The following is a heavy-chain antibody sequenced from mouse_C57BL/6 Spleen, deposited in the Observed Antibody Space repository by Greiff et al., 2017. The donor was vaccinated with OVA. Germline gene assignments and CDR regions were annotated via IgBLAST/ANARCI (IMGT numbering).Heavy chain of an antibody. Sequence: EVHLVESGPELVKPGASVKMSCKASGYTFTDYNMHWVKQSHGKSLEWIGYINPNNGGTSYNQKFKGKATLTVNKSSSTAYMELRSLTSEDSAVYYCAINWEGGYYYAMDYWGQGTSVTVSS. V-gene: IGHV1-22*01. CDR2: INPNNGGT. D-gene: IGHD4-1*01. CDR1: GYTFTDYN. J-gene: IGHJ4*01. CDR3: AINWEGGYYYAMDY.